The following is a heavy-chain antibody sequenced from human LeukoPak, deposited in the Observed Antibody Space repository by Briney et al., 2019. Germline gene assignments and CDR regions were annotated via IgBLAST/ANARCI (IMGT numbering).Heavy chain of an antibody. CDR2: ISSNGGST. D-gene: IGHD7-27*01. V-gene: IGHV3-64*01. CDR3: ARSRPGEGLGTFDY. Sequence: PGGSLRLSCAASGFTFSNAWMSWVRQAPGKGLEYVSAISSNGGSTYYANSVKGRFTISRDNSKNTLYLQMGSLRAEDMAVYYCARSRPGEGLGTFDYWGQGTLVTVSS. CDR1: GFTFSNAW. J-gene: IGHJ4*02.